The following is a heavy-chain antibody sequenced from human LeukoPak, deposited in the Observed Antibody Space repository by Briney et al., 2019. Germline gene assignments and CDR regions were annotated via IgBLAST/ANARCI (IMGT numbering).Heavy chain of an antibody. CDR1: EGTFSNYA. J-gene: IGHJ6*03. D-gene: IGHD5-24*01. Sequence: GASVKVACKASEGTFSNYAISWVRQAPGQGLEWMGGSIPIFGATKYAQKFQGRVTIATDESTSTAYMELSSLRSEDTAVYYCARGRWLQLYYMDVWGKGTTVTVSS. CDR2: SIPIFGAT. CDR3: ARGRWLQLYYMDV. V-gene: IGHV1-69*05.